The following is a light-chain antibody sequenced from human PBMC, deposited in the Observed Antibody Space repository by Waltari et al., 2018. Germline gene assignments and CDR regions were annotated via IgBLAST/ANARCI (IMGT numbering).Light chain of an antibody. Sequence: IVVTQSPLSLPVTPGEPASISCRSSQSLLHSNGYYYLDWYLQKPGQSPQLLIYLGSNRASGVPDRFSGSGSGTDFTLEISRVEAEDVGFYYCMQSLQALWTFGQGTKVEIK. J-gene: IGKJ1*01. CDR3: MQSLQALWT. CDR1: QSLLHSNGYYY. CDR2: LGS. V-gene: IGKV2-28*01.